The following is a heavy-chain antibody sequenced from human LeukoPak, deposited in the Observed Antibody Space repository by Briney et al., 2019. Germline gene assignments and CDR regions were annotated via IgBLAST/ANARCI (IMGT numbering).Heavy chain of an antibody. D-gene: IGHD3-22*01. CDR3: TRDYYDSSGLPFDY. V-gene: IGHV3-21*01. J-gene: IGHJ4*02. CDR1: GYSFRSHS. CDR2: ISSISHYI. Sequence: GGSLRLSCAGSGYSFRSHSMNWVRQAPGKGLEWVSSISSISHYIYYADSVKGRFAISRDNAKNSLYLQMNSLRAEDTALYYCTRDYYDSSGLPFDYWGQGTLVTVSS.